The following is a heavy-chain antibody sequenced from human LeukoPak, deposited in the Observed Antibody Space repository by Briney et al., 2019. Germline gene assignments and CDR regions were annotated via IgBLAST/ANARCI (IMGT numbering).Heavy chain of an antibody. Sequence: SETLSLTCTVSGASIRSQYWSWIRQPPGKGLEWIGYIYYSGTTNYNPSLKSRVTMSVDTSKNQFSLKLSSVTAADTAVYYCAREDPQTTVPEGMDVWGQGTTVTVSS. CDR2: IYYSGTT. D-gene: IGHD4-17*01. V-gene: IGHV4-59*11. CDR3: AREDPQTTVPEGMDV. J-gene: IGHJ6*02. CDR1: GASIRSQY.